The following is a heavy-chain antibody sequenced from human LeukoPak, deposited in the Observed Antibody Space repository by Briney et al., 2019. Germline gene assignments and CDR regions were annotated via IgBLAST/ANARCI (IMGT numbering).Heavy chain of an antibody. CDR3: ARERYDFWSGYSYKWFDP. CDR2: IYYSGST. Sequence: SETLSLTCTVSGGSISSYYWSWIRQPPGKGLEWIGYIYYSGSTNYNPSLKSRVTISVDTSKNQLSLKLSSVTAADTAMYYCARERYDFWSGYSYKWFDPWGQGTRVIVSS. D-gene: IGHD3-3*01. V-gene: IGHV4-59*01. CDR1: GGSISSYY. J-gene: IGHJ5*02.